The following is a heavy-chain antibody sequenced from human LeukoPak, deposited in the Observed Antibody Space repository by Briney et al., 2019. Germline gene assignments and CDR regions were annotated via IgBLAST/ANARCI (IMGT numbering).Heavy chain of an antibody. CDR1: GYTFTSYG. J-gene: IGHJ4*02. D-gene: IGHD3-10*01. V-gene: IGHV1-18*01. CDR3: ARSQYYYGSGSYYNDY. Sequence: ASVKVSCKASGYTFTSYGISWVRQAPGQGLEWMGWISAYNGNTNYAQKLQGRVTMTTDTSTSTAYMELRSLRSDDTAVYYCARSQYYYGSGSYYNDYWGQGTLVTASS. CDR2: ISAYNGNT.